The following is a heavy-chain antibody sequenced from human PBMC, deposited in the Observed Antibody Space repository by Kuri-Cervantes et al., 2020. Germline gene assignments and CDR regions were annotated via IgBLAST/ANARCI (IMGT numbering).Heavy chain of an antibody. Sequence: LSLTCAASGFTFSSYGMHWVRQAPGKGLEWVAVIWYDGSNKYYADSVKSRFTISRDNSNNTVYLQMNSLRAEDTAIYHCAKVSGSSDGFDIWGQGTMVTVSS. CDR3: AKVSGSSDGFDI. D-gene: IGHD1-26*01. CDR1: GFTFSSYG. CDR2: IWYDGSNK. V-gene: IGHV3-30*18. J-gene: IGHJ3*02.